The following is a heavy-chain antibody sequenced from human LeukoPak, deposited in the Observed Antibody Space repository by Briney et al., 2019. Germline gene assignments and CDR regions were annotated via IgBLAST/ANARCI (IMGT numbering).Heavy chain of an antibody. D-gene: IGHD3-10*01. V-gene: IGHV4-59*11. Sequence: SETLSLTCTVSGGSISSHYWSWIRQPPGKVLEWIGYIYYSGSTNYNPSLKSRVTISVDTSKNQFSLKMSSVTAADTAVYYCAREESMVRGTSWFDPWGQGTLVTVS. CDR3: AREESMVRGTSWFDP. CDR2: IYYSGST. CDR1: GGSISSHY. J-gene: IGHJ5*02.